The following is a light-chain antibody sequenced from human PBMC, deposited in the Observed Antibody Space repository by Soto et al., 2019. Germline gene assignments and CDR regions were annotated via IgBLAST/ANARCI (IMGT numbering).Light chain of an antibody. CDR2: QDS. CDR1: KLGDKY. CDR3: QAXXXXXXV. J-gene: IGLJ1*01. V-gene: IGLV3-1*01. Sequence: SYELTQPPSVSVSPGQTASITCSGDKLGDKYACWYQQKPGQSPVLVIYQDSKRPSGIPERFSGSNSGNTATLTISGTQAMXQADYYCQAXXXXXXVFGXGT.